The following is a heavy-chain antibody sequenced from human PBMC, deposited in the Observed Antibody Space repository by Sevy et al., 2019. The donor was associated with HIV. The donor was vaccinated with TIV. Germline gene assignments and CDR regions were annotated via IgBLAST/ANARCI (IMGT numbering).Heavy chain of an antibody. J-gene: IGHJ4*02. CDR3: AKEPPIDYYDSSGYYYAPPFDY. V-gene: IGHV3-23*01. CDR2: FTGSGGGT. D-gene: IGHD3-22*01. CDR1: GFTFSSYA. Sequence: GGSLRLSCATSGFTFSSYAMSWVRRAPGKGLEWVSAFTGSGGGTYYADSVKGRFTISRDNSKSTLYLQMNNLRAEDKPVYYCAKEPPIDYYDSSGYYYAPPFDYWGQGTLVTVSS.